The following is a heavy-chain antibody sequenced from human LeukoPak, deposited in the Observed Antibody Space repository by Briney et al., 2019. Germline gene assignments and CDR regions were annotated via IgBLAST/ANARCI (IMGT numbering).Heavy chain of an antibody. V-gene: IGHV3-21*01. CDR2: ISSSSYI. D-gene: IGHD6-19*01. CDR1: GFTFSSYS. J-gene: IGHJ4*02. Sequence: GGSLRLSCAASGFTFSSYSMNWVRQAPGKGLEWVSSISSSSYIYYADSVKGRFTISRDNAKNSLYLQMNSLRAEDTAVYYCASSGWGRYYFDYWGQGTLVTVSS. CDR3: ASSGWGRYYFDY.